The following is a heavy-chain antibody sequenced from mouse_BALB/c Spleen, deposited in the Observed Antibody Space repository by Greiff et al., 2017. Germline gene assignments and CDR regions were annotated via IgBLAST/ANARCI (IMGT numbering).Heavy chain of an antibody. J-gene: IGHJ2*01. D-gene: IGHD2-10*02. V-gene: IGHV5-6-3*01. CDR2: INSNGGST. CDR1: GFTFSSYA. Sequence: EVKLVESGGGLVKPGGSLKLSCAASGFTFSSYAMSWVRQTPEKRLEWVASINSNGGSTYYPDSVKGRFTISRDNAKNTLYLQMSSLKSEDTAMYYCARERYGNYYFDYWGQGTTLTVSS. CDR3: ARERYGNYYFDY.